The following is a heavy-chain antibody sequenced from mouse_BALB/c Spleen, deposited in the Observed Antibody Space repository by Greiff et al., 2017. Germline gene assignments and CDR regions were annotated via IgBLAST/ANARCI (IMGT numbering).Heavy chain of an antibody. D-gene: IGHD2-1*01. CDR1: GFSLTGYG. V-gene: IGHV2-6-7*01. CDR3: ARSYGILYFDY. J-gene: IGHJ2*01. CDR2: IWGDGST. Sequence: QVQLKESGPGLVAPSQSLSITCTVSGFSLTGYGVNWVRQPPGKGLEWLGMIWGDGSTDYNSALKSRLSISKDNSKSQVFLKMNSLQTDDTARYYCARSYGILYFDYWGQGTTLTVSS.